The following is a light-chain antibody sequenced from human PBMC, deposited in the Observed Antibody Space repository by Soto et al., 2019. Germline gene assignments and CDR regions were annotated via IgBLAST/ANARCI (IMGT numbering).Light chain of an antibody. Sequence: QSVLTQPPSVSGAPGQRVTMSCTGSSSNIGAGYDVHWYQQIPGTAPKLLIYGNSNRPSGVPDRFSGSKSGTSASLAITGLQAEDDADYYCQSYDSNLSVGVFGGGTKLTVL. J-gene: IGLJ2*01. V-gene: IGLV1-40*01. CDR3: QSYDSNLSVGV. CDR2: GNS. CDR1: SSNIGAGYD.